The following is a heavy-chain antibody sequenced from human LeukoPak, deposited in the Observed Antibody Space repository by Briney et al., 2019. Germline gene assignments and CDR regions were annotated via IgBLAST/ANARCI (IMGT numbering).Heavy chain of an antibody. CDR2: IYYSGST. CDR3: ASAPRRGYSSGWQRGSAFDI. V-gene: IGHV4-39*07. D-gene: IGHD6-19*01. CDR1: GGSISSSSYY. Sequence: SETLSLTCTVSGGSISSSSYYWGWIRQPPGKGLEWIGSIYYSGSTYYNPSLKSRVTISVDTSKNQFSLKLSSVTAADTAVYYCASAPRRGYSSGWQRGSAFDIWGQGTMVTVSS. J-gene: IGHJ3*02.